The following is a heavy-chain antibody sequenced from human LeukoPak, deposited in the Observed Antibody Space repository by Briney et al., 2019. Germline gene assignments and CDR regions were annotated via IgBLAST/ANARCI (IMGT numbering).Heavy chain of an antibody. CDR1: GYSISSGYY. V-gene: IGHV4-38-2*02. Sequence: SETLSLTCTVSGYSISSGYYWGWIRQPPGKGLEWIGSIYHSGSTYYNPSLKSRVTISVDTSKNQFSLKLSSVTAADTAVYYCARVYDSSGYYGCAFDIWGQGTMVTVSS. CDR3: ARVYDSSGYYGCAFDI. J-gene: IGHJ3*02. CDR2: IYHSGST. D-gene: IGHD3-22*01.